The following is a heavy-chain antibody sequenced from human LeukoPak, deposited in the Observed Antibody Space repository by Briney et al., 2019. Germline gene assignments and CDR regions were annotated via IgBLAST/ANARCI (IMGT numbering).Heavy chain of an antibody. D-gene: IGHD6-13*01. CDR1: GGSINSYF. J-gene: IGHJ6*04. CDR2: IYYSGST. V-gene: IGHV4-59*01. Sequence: PSETLSLTCTVSGGSINSYFWTWIRQPPGKGLEWIGYIYYSGSTNYNPSLKSRVTISVDTSKSHFSLKLSSVTAADTAVYYCARFSSSWYGVDVWGKGITVTVSS. CDR3: ARFSSSWYGVDV.